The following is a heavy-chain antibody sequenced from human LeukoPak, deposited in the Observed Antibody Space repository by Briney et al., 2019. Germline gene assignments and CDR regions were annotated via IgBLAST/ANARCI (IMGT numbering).Heavy chain of an antibody. CDR2: ISYDGSNK. CDR3: AKDGAPLLGDYGDYLHRSYYGMDV. CDR1: GFTFSSYS. D-gene: IGHD4-17*01. Sequence: GGSLRLSCAASGFTFSSYSMNWVRQAPGKGLEWVAVISYDGSNKYYADSVKGRFTISRDNSKNTLYLQMNSLRAEDTAVYYCAKDGAPLLGDYGDYLHRSYYGMDVWGQGTTVTVSS. V-gene: IGHV3-30*18. J-gene: IGHJ6*02.